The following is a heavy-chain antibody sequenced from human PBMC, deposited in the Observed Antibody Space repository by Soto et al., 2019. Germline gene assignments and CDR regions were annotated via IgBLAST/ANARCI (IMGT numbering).Heavy chain of an antibody. V-gene: IGHV1-69*13. CDR1: GGTFSSYA. CDR2: IIPIFGTA. J-gene: IGHJ6*02. Sequence: SVKVSCKAPGGTFSSYAISWVRQAPGQGLEWMGGIIPIFGTANYAQKFQGRVTITADESTSTAYMELSSLRSEDTAVYYCARDMSLLLWFGERGGSYYYGMDVWGQGTTVTVS. D-gene: IGHD3-10*01. CDR3: ARDMSLLLWFGERGGSYYYGMDV.